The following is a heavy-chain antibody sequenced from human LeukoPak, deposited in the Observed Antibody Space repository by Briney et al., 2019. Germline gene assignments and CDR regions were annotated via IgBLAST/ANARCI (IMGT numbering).Heavy chain of an antibody. D-gene: IGHD3-9*01. Sequence: SETLSLTCAVYGGSFSGYYWSWIRQPPGKGLEWIGEINHSGSTNYNPSLKSRVTISVDTSKNQFSLKLSSVTAADTAVYYCARGRRGLTGYYTPNGFDYWGQGTLVTVSS. J-gene: IGHJ4*02. V-gene: IGHV4-34*01. CDR1: GGSFSGYY. CDR2: INHSGST. CDR3: ARGRRGLTGYYTPNGFDY.